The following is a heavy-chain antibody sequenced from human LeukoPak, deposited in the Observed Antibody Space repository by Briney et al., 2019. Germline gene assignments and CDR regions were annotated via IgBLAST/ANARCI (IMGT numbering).Heavy chain of an antibody. D-gene: IGHD6-19*01. Sequence: GGSLRLSCAASGFTFSSYGMHWVRQAPGKGLEWVAFIRYDGSNKYYADSVKGRFTISRDNSKNTLYLQMNSLRAEDTAVYYCAKLPEGPGIAVAGTGYWGQGTLVTVSS. CDR2: IRYDGSNK. V-gene: IGHV3-30*02. CDR1: GFTFSSYG. CDR3: AKLPEGPGIAVAGTGY. J-gene: IGHJ4*02.